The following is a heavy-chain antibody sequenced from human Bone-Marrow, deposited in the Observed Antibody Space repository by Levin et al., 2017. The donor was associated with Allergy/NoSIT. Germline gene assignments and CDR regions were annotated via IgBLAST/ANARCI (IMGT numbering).Heavy chain of an antibody. V-gene: IGHV1-69*13. D-gene: IGHD5-12*01. CDR2: IIPIFGKT. J-gene: IGHJ6*03. CDR3: ARDRRDSSNYYSYYYFMDV. Sequence: SVKVSCKASGGPFSTYAISWVRQAPGQGLEWMGGIIPIFGKTSYAQKFQGRVTISADESTRTAYMELSSLRSEDTAVYYCARDRRDSSNYYSYYYFMDVWGKGTTVTVSS. CDR1: GGPFSTYA.